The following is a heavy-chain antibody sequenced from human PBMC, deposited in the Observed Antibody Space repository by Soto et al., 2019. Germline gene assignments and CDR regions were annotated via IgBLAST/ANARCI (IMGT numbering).Heavy chain of an antibody. Sequence: PSETLSLTCTVSGGSISSSSYYWGWIRQPPGKGLEWIGSIYYSGSTYYNPSLKSRVTISVDTSKNQFSLKLSSVTAADTAVYYCATTSITGGYCSGGSCYPWGQGTLVTV. CDR2: IYYSGST. CDR1: GGSISSSSYY. D-gene: IGHD2-15*01. CDR3: ATTSITGGYCSGGSCYP. V-gene: IGHV4-39*01. J-gene: IGHJ5*02.